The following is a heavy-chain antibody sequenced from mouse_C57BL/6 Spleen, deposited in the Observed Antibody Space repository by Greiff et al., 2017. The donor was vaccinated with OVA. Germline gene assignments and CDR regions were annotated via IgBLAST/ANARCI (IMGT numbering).Heavy chain of an antibody. Sequence: QVQLQQSGAELVRPGASVKLSCKAPGYTFTDYYINWVKQRPGQGLEWIARIYPGSGNTYYNEKFKGKATLTAEKSSSTAYMQLSSLTSEDSAVYFCAKGLRLYYAMDYWGQGTSVTVSS. CDR2: IYPGSGNT. CDR1: GYTFTDYY. D-gene: IGHD2-2*01. J-gene: IGHJ4*01. CDR3: AKGLRLYYAMDY. V-gene: IGHV1-76*01.